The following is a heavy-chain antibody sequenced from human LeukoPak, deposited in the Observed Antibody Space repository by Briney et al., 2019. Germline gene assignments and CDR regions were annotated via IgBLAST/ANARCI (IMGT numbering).Heavy chain of an antibody. CDR3: AKARPIASAGPADY. V-gene: IGHV3-23*01. Sequence: QAGGSLRLSCAASGFTFSSYAMSWVRQAPGKGLEWVSGISGSGGSTYYADSEKGRFTISRDNSKNTLYLQMNSLRAEDTAVYYCAKARPIASAGPADYWGQGILVTVSS. CDR1: GFTFSSYA. CDR2: ISGSGGST. J-gene: IGHJ4*02. D-gene: IGHD6-13*01.